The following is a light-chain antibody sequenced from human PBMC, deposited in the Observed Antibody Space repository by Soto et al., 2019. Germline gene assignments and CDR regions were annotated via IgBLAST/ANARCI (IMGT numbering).Light chain of an antibody. V-gene: IGLV1-40*01. J-gene: IGLJ2*01. Sequence: QSVLTQPPSGSGAPGQRGTISCTGSSSNIGAGYDVHWYQQLPGTAPKLLIYGNSNRPSGVPDRFSGSKSGTSASLAITGLQAEDEADYYCQSYDSSLSGVFGGGTQLTVL. CDR2: GNS. CDR3: QSYDSSLSGV. CDR1: SSNIGAGYD.